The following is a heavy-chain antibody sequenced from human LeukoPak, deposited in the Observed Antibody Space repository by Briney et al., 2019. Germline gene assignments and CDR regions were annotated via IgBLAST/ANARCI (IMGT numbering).Heavy chain of an antibody. D-gene: IGHD3-10*01. V-gene: IGHV4-30-2*01. CDR1: GGSISSGGYS. CDR3: ASLLWFGELRDY. J-gene: IGHJ4*02. CDR2: IYHSGST. Sequence: SQTLSLTCAVSGGSISSGGYSWSWIRQPPGKGLEWIGYIYHSGSTYYNPSLKSRVTISVDRSKNQFSLKLSSATAADTAVYYCASLLWFGELRDYWGQGTLVTVSS.